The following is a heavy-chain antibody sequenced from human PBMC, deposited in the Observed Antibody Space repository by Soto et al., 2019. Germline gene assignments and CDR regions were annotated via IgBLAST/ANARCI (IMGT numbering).Heavy chain of an antibody. CDR2: TVGSGDTT. V-gene: IGHV3-23*01. CDR1: GFILRDYA. Sequence: EVQLLESGGGLVQPGGSLRLSCAASGFILRDYAMSWVRQAPGKGMEWVSTTVGSGDTTYYADSVKGRFTVSRDNSKNTLYLHVNSVRAEDTAVYYCARSFRPSCIWGSYRHKAHFHYWGQGTLVTVSS. CDR3: ARSFRPSCIWGSYRHKAHFHY. D-gene: IGHD3-16*02. J-gene: IGHJ4*02.